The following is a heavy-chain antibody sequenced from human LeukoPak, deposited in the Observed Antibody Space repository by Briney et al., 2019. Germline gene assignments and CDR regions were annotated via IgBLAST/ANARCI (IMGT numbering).Heavy chain of an antibody. CDR2: ISNDGGGT. Sequence: PGGSLRLSCTASGLIFNNFGLMWVRQAPGRGLEWVSAISNDGGGTIYADFVKGRFTISRYNSKTTLFLQMNSLRAEDTALYYCAKGSSGYFADLWGQGTLVTVSS. V-gene: IGHV3-23*01. D-gene: IGHD3-22*01. J-gene: IGHJ5*02. CDR3: AKGSSGYFADL. CDR1: GLIFNNFG.